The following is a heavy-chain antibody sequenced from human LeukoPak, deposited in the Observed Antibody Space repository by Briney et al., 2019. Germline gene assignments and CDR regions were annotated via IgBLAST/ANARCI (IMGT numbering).Heavy chain of an antibody. D-gene: IGHD3-22*01. CDR2: IKQDGSEK. CDR1: GFTFSSYW. J-gene: IGHJ4*02. V-gene: IGHV3-7*03. CDR3: AKGFSYYYDSSGPWDY. Sequence: GGSLRLSCAASGFTFSSYWMSWVRQAPGKGLEWVANIKQDGSEKYYVDSVKGRFTISRDNAKNSLYLQMNSLRAEDTAVYYCAKGFSYYYDSSGPWDYWGQGTLVTVSS.